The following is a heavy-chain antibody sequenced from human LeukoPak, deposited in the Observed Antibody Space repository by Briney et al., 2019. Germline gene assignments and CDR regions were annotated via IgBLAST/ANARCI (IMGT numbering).Heavy chain of an antibody. V-gene: IGHV1-69*13. J-gene: IGHJ6*02. D-gene: IGHD3-9*01. CDR1: GGTFSRYA. CDR2: IIPIFGTA. Sequence: ASVKVSCKASGGTFSRYAISWVRQASGQGLEWMGGIIPIFGTANHAQKFQGRVTITADESTSTAYMELSSLRSEDTAVYYCARLPLTGYSRGYYYGVDVWGQGTTVTVSS. CDR3: ARLPLTGYSRGYYYGVDV.